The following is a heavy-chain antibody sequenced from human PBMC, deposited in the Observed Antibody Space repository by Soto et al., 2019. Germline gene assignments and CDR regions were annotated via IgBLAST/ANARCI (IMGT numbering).Heavy chain of an antibody. V-gene: IGHV3-48*03. J-gene: IGHJ6*02. CDR3: ARALCVSYYYYYHLDV. Sequence: EVQLVESGGGLVQPGGSLRLSCAASGFTFSSYEMNWVRQAPGKGLEWVSYISHSGSTTSYADSVMGRFTISRDDAKNSLYLQMHSLRAEDTAIYFCARALCVSYYYYYHLDVWGQGTTVTVAS. CDR1: GFTFSSYE. CDR2: ISHSGSTT.